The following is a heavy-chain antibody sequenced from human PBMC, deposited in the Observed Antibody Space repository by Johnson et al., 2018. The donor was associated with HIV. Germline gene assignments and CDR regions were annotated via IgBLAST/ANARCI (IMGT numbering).Heavy chain of an antibody. CDR3: ARARGYNFWSGYSKGGSFDI. CDR2: ISYDGSNK. CDR1: GFTFSSYA. J-gene: IGHJ3*02. D-gene: IGHD3-3*01. V-gene: IGHV3-30*04. Sequence: QVQLVESGGGVVQPGRSLRLSCAASGFTFSSYAMHWVRQAPGKGLEWVAVISYDGSNKYYADSVKGRFTLSRDNSKNSRYLQLNSLRAEDTALYYFARARGYNFWSGYSKGGSFDIWGQGTMVTVSS.